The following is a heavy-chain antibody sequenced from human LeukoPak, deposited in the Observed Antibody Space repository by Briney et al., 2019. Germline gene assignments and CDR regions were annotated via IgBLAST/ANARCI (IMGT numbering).Heavy chain of an antibody. CDR3: ARSGLWFGELMGY. CDR1: GGSISSYY. CDR2: IYYSGST. Sequence: PSETLSLTCTVSGGSISSYYWSWIRQPPGKGLKWIGYIYYSGSTNYNPSLKGRVTISVDTSKNQFSLKLSSVTAADTAVYYCARSGLWFGELMGYWGQGTLVTVSS. D-gene: IGHD3-10*01. J-gene: IGHJ4*02. V-gene: IGHV4-59*01.